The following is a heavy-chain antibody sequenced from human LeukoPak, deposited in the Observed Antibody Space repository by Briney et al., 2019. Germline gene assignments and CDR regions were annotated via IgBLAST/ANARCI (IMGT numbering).Heavy chain of an antibody. V-gene: IGHV3-30*02. Sequence: GGSLRLSCAASGFTFSSYGMHWVRQAPGKGLEWVAFIRYDGSNKCYADSVKGRFTISRDNSKNTLFLQMNSLRAEDTAVYYCAKGVAVAGTYFQHWGQGTLVTVSS. J-gene: IGHJ1*01. CDR2: IRYDGSNK. CDR3: AKGVAVAGTYFQH. CDR1: GFTFSSYG. D-gene: IGHD6-19*01.